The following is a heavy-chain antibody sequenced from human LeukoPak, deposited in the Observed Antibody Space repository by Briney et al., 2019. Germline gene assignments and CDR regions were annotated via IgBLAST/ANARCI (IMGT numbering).Heavy chain of an antibody. CDR2: INTDGSST. D-gene: IGHD2-21*02. V-gene: IGHV3-74*01. J-gene: IGHJ3*02. CDR3: AKGDPTRAKAFDI. Sequence: GGSLRLSCAASGFTFSGYWMHWVRQAPGKGLVWVSRINTDGSSTSYADSVKGRFTISRDNAKNTLYLQMNSLRAEDTAVYYCAKGDPTRAKAFDIWGQGTMVTVSS. CDR1: GFTFSGYW.